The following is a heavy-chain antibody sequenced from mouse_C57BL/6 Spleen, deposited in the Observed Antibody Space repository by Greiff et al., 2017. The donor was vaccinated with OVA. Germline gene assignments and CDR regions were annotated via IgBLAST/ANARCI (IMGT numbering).Heavy chain of an antibody. V-gene: IGHV5-9-1*02. CDR3: TRGGWDLYYYAMDY. Sequence: EVQLVESGEGLVKPGGSLKLSCAASGFTFSSYAMSWVRQTPEKRLEWVAYISSGGDYIYYADTVKGRFTISRDNARNTLYLQMSSLKSEDTAMYYCTRGGWDLYYYAMDYWGQGTSVTVSS. D-gene: IGHD4-1*01. CDR1: GFTFSSYA. J-gene: IGHJ4*01. CDR2: ISSGGDYI.